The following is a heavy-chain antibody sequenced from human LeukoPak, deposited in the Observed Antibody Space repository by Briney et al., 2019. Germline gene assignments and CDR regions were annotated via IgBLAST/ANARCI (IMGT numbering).Heavy chain of an antibody. J-gene: IGHJ3*02. Sequence: SETLSLTCTASGGSISSGSYYFSWIRQPAGKGLEWIGRIYTSGSNNYYLSLKIRVTISVDKSKNQFSLKLSSVTAADTAVYYCAREDIQLWLNGDAFDIWGQGTMVTVSS. V-gene: IGHV4-61*02. CDR2: IYTSGSN. D-gene: IGHD5-18*01. CDR3: AREDIQLWLNGDAFDI. CDR1: GGSISSGSYY.